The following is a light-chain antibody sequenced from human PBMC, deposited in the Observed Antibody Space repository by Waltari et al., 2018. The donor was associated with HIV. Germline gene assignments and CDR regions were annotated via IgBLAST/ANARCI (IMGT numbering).Light chain of an antibody. J-gene: IGLJ2*01. V-gene: IGLV2-11*01. Sequence: QSALTQPRSVSGSPGQSVTISCPGTSSDVGGYHYVSWYQQYPGKAPRVTIYDGNKRPSGVPDRFSGSKSDNTASLAISGLQVEDEADYHCCSYAGRYSVIFGGGTKLTVL. CDR1: SSDVGGYHY. CDR3: CSYAGRYSVI. CDR2: DGN.